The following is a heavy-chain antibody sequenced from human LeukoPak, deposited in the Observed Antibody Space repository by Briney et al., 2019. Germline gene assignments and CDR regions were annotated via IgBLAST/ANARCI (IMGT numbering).Heavy chain of an antibody. D-gene: IGHD3-22*01. CDR3: ASSPRHYYDSSGYYYRGNWFDP. J-gene: IGHJ5*02. CDR2: IYYSGST. V-gene: IGHV4-30-4*01. Sequence: PSQTLSLTCTVSGGSISSGDYYWSWIRQPPVKSLEWIGYIYYSGSTYYNPSLKSRVTISVDTSKNQFSLKLSSVTAADTAVYYCASSPRHYYDSSGYYYRGNWFDPWGQGTLVTVSS. CDR1: GGSISSGDYY.